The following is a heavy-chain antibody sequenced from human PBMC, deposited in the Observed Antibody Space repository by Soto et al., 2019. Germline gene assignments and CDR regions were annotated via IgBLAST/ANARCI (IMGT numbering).Heavy chain of an antibody. D-gene: IGHD4-17*01. Sequence: PGGSLRLSCAASGFTFSSYAMSWVRQAPGKGLEWVSAISGSGGSTYYADSVKGRFAISRDNSKNTLYLQMNSLRAEDTAVYYCAKRTNHGDYVFDYWGQGTLVTVSS. J-gene: IGHJ4*02. CDR2: ISGSGGST. CDR3: AKRTNHGDYVFDY. CDR1: GFTFSSYA. V-gene: IGHV3-23*01.